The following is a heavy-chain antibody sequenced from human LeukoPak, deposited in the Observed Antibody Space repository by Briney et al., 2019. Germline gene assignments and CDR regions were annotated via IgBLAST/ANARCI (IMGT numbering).Heavy chain of an antibody. J-gene: IGHJ4*02. V-gene: IGHV1-2*02. D-gene: IGHD3-22*01. CDR1: GYTFTPYY. CDR3: ARRCDTSSYYTYYFDY. CDR2: INPNSGGT. Sequence: ASVTVSCKASGYTFTPYYIHWVRQAPGQGREWMGWINPNSGGTNYAQKFQGRVTMTRDTSISTAYMELSRLRSDDTAVYFCARRCDTSSYYTYYFDYWGQGTLVTVSS.